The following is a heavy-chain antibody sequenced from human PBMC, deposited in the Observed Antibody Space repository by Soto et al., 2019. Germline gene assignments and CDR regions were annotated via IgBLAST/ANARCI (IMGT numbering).Heavy chain of an antibody. V-gene: IGHV1-18*01. Sequence: QVQLVQSGAEVRKPGASVNMSCRTSGYSFTSYGLSWVRQAPGQGLEWMGWISTPNGNTNTAHQLQGRATVTADTSTSTAYMELRSLRSDDTAVYYCARWRDGYFDYWGQGTLVTVSS. CDR1: GYSFTSYG. J-gene: IGHJ4*02. CDR3: ARWRDGYFDY. CDR2: ISTPNGNT.